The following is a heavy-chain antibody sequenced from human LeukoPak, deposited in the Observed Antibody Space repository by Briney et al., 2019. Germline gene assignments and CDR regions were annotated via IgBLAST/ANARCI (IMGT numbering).Heavy chain of an antibody. Sequence: PGGSLRLSCAASEFTVSNSYMSWVRQAPGKGLEWVSFINSDGSTYYADSVKGRFTISRDNSKNTLYLQVDSLRAEDSAVYYCAIMRNYALDYWGQGTLVTVSS. V-gene: IGHV3-53*01. CDR1: EFTVSNSY. CDR3: AIMRNYALDY. J-gene: IGHJ4*02. D-gene: IGHD1-7*01. CDR2: INSDGST.